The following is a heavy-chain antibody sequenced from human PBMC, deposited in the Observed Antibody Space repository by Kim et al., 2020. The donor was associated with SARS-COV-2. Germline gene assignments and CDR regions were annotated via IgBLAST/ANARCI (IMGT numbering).Heavy chain of an antibody. J-gene: IGHJ4*02. CDR2: GSH. Sequence: GSHHTNPSLRSRVTLSVDTSQNQFSLKRSSVTAADTAVYYCARDAMGSELWGQGTLVTVSS. D-gene: IGHD3-10*01. V-gene: IGHV4-59*01. CDR3: ARDAMGSEL.